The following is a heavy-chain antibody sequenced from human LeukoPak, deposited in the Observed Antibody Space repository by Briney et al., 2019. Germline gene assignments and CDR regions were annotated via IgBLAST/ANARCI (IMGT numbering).Heavy chain of an antibody. CDR1: GYTFTSYY. Sequence: ASVKVSCKASGYTFTSYYMHWVRQAPGQGLEWMGIINPSGGGTSYAQKFQGRVTMTRDTSTSTVYMELSSLRSEDTAVYYCARDRAYYYDSSGYILIDYWGQGTLVTVSS. V-gene: IGHV1-46*01. CDR3: ARDRAYYYDSSGYILIDY. D-gene: IGHD3-22*01. J-gene: IGHJ4*02. CDR2: INPSGGGT.